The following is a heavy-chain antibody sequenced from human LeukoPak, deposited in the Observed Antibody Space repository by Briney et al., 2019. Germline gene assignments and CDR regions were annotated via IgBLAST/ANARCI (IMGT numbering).Heavy chain of an antibody. J-gene: IGHJ4*02. V-gene: IGHV1-46*01. Sequence: ASVKVSCKASGYTFTSYYMHWVRQAPGQGLEWMGIINPSGGSTSYAQKFQGRVTMTRDTSTSTVYMELSSLRSKDTAVYYCARDSPYDSSGYYYEYGFWGQGTLVTVSS. CDR3: ARDSPYDSSGYYYEYGF. CDR2: INPSGGST. CDR1: GYTFTSYY. D-gene: IGHD3-22*01.